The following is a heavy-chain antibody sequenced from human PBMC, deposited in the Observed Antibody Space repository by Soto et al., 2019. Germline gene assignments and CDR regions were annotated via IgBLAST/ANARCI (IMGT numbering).Heavy chain of an antibody. CDR1: GGSISSGGYY. CDR3: ARDSFETYGSGSYFFDY. V-gene: IGHV4-31*03. CDR2: IYYSGST. D-gene: IGHD3-10*01. Sequence: SETLSLTCTVSGGSISSGGYYWSWIRQHPGKGLEWIGYIYYSGSTYYNPSLKSRVTISVDTSKNQFSLKLSSVTAADTAVYYCARDSFETYGSGSYFFDYWGQGTTVTVSS. J-gene: IGHJ4*02.